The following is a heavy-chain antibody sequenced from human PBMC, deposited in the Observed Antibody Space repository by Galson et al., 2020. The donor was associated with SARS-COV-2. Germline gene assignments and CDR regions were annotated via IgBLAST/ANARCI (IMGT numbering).Heavy chain of an antibody. Sequence: GGSLRLSCAASGFTFSSYDMHWVRQATGKGLEWVSAIGTAGDAYYPGSVKGRFTISRENAKNSLYLQMNSLRAGDTAVYYCARARRSYGGYYYYYYGRDVWGQGATVTVSS. J-gene: IGHJ6*02. CDR2: IGTAGDA. D-gene: IGHD5-18*01. CDR1: GFTFSSYD. V-gene: IGHV3-13*01. CDR3: ARARRSYGGYYYYYYGRDV.